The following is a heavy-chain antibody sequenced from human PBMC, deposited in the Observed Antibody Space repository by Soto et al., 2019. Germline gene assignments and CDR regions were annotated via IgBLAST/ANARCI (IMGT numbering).Heavy chain of an antibody. CDR3: ARVGYCSSTSCPHLDPYYYGLDV. CDR2: ISYDGSNK. D-gene: IGHD2-2*01. J-gene: IGHJ6*02. V-gene: IGHV3-30-3*01. CDR1: GFTFSSYA. Sequence: QVQLVESGGGVVQPGRSLRLSCAASGFTFSSYAMHWVRQAPGKGLEWVAVISYDGSNKYYADSVKGRFTISRDNSKNTLYLQMNSLRAEDTDVYYCARVGYCSSTSCPHLDPYYYGLDVWGQGTTVTVSS.